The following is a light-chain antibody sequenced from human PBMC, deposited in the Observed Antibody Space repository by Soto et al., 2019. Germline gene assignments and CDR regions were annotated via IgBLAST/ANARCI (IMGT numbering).Light chain of an antibody. V-gene: IGLV2-14*01. CDR3: SSYISSNILYV. CDR1: SSDIGGNSF. J-gene: IGLJ1*01. CDR2: DVS. Sequence: QSALTQPASVSGSPGQSISISCTGSSSDIGGNSFVSWYQQHPDKAPKLMIYDVSNRPSGISNRFSGSKSGNTASLTISGLQAEDEADYYCSSYISSNILYVFGTGTKVTVL.